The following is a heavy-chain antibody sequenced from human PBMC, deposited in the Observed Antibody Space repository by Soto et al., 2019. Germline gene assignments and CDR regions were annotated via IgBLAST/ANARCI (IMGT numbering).Heavy chain of an antibody. CDR2: ISDSGGST. D-gene: IGHD3-10*01. J-gene: IGHJ3*02. V-gene: IGHV3-23*01. CDR3: AKDSGGGGGALDI. CDR1: GFTFDNYA. Sequence: EVQLLQSGGGLIQPGGSLRLSCAASGFTFDNYAMNWVRQAPGKGLEWVSIISDSGGSTYYTDSVKGRFTISRDNSKNPLYLQMNSRRDEDPAVYYCAKDSGGGGGALDIWGQGTMVVVSS.